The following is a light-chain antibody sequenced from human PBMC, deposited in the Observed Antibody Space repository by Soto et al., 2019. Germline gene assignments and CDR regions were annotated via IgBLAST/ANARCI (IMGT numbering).Light chain of an antibody. V-gene: IGLV1-44*01. CDR2: SNN. CDR3: AAWDDSLNGGL. CDR1: SSNIGSNT. J-gene: IGLJ2*01. Sequence: QLVLTQPPSASGTPGQRVTISCSGSSSNIGSNTVNWYQQLPGTAPKLLIYSNNQRPSGVPDRFSGSKSGTSASLAISGLQSEDEADYYCAAWDDSLNGGLFGGGTKLTVL.